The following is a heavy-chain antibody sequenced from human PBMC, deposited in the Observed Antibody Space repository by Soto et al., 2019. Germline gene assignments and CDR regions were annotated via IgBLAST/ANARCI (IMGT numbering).Heavy chain of an antibody. D-gene: IGHD3-22*01. V-gene: IGHV1-2*02. CDR1: VYTFTSCH. J-gene: IGHJ3*01. CDR3: ARDRRFYESGTYDIANDAVNV. Sequence: SAKASSESSVYTFTSCHTHSVRQAPGQRLEWMGWINPNSGGTNYAQKFQGRVTMTRDTSISTAYMEVRRLRSDDKAVYYCARDRRFYESGTYDIANDAVNVWGQGSMVIV. CDR2: INPNSGGT.